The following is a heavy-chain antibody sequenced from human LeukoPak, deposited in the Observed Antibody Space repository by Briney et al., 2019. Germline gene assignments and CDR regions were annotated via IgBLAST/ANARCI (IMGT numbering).Heavy chain of an antibody. J-gene: IGHJ3*02. CDR2: ISSNGGST. D-gene: IGHD3-22*01. CDR1: GFTFSSYA. CDR3: ARSARSGYYSLSPRVAFDI. Sequence: GGSLRLSCAASGFTFSSYAMHWVRQAPGKGLEYVSAISSNGGSTYYANSVKGRFTISRDNSKNTLYLQMGSLRAEDMAVYYCARSARSGYYSLSPRVAFDIWGQGRMVTVSS. V-gene: IGHV3-64*01.